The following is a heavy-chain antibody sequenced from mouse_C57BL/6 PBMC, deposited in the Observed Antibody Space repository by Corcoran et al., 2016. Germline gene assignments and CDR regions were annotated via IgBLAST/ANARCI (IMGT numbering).Heavy chain of an antibody. Sequence: DVQLQESGPGLVKPSQSLSLTCSVTGYSLTSGYYWNWIRQFPGNKLEWMGYISYDGSNNYNPSLKNRISITRDTSKNQFFLKLNSVTTEDTATYYCATGDYWGQGTTLTVSS. CDR2: ISYDGSN. J-gene: IGHJ2*01. CDR1: GYSLTSGYY. V-gene: IGHV3-6*01. CDR3: ATGDY.